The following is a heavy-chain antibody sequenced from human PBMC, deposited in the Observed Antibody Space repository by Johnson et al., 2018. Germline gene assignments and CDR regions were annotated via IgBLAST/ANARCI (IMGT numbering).Heavy chain of an antibody. V-gene: IGHV3-15*01. CDR1: GFTFDDYG. J-gene: IGHJ6*02. D-gene: IGHD3-3*01. CDR2: IKSKTDGGTT. CDR3: TTDGEVLRVLEWSPTHYGMDV. Sequence: VQLVESGGGVVRPGGSLRLSCAASGFTFDDYGLSWVRPAPGKGLEWVGSIKSKTDGGTTEYAAPVKGRFTIPRDDSKNTLELKMNSLKTEDKAVYYCTTDGEVLRVLEWSPTHYGMDVWGQGTTVTVSS.